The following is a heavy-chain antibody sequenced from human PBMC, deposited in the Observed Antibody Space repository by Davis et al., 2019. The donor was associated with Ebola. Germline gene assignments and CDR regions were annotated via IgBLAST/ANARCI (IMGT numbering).Heavy chain of an antibody. D-gene: IGHD6-6*01. V-gene: IGHV3-7*01. CDR2: IKQDGSEK. CDR3: ARILYSSYYFDS. Sequence: GESLKISCAASGFTFDTYWMSWVRQAPGKGLEWVANIKQDGSEKYYVDSVKGRFTISRDNAKNSLFLQMNSLRVEDTAVYFCARILYSSYYFDSWGQGTLVTVSS. CDR1: GFTFDTYW. J-gene: IGHJ4*02.